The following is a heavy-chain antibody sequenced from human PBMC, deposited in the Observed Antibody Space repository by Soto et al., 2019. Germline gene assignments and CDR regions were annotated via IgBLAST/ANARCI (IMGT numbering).Heavy chain of an antibody. D-gene: IGHD1-1*01. V-gene: IGHV1-18*01. J-gene: IGHJ4*02. Sequence: QLHLVQSGAEVKKPGASVKVSCKGSGYTFTSYGITWVRQAPGQGLEWMGWISAHNGNTDYAQRLQGRVTVTRDTSTSTAYMELRSLRSDDTAVYYCARGRYGDYWGQGALVTVSS. CDR3: ARGRYGDY. CDR1: GYTFTSYG. CDR2: ISAHNGNT.